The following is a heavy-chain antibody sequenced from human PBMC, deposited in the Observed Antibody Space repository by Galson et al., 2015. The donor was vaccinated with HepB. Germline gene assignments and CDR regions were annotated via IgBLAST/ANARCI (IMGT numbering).Heavy chain of an antibody. CDR1: GFSFSAYY. Sequence: SLRLSCAAPGFSFSAYYISWIRQAPGKGLEWVSYISSKSTYTNYTDSVKGRFTISRDNAKSSVYLQMNSLRAEDTAVYYCAGGRQWLAFDSWGQGILVTVSS. CDR2: ISSKSTYT. D-gene: IGHD6-19*01. CDR3: AGGRQWLAFDS. J-gene: IGHJ4*02. V-gene: IGHV3-11*03.